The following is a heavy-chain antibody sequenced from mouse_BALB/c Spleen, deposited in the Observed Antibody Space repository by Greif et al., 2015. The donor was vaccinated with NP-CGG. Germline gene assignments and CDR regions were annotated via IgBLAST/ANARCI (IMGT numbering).Heavy chain of an antibody. J-gene: IGHJ4*01. CDR3: ARSGDYDAMDY. D-gene: IGHD3-1*01. Sequence: VQLQHSGPELVKPGALVKISCKASGYTFTSYDINWVKQRPGQGLEWIGWIYPGDGSTKYNEKFKGKATLTADKSSSTAYMQLSSLTSENSAVYFCARSGDYDAMDYWGQGTSVTVSS. CDR1: GYTFTSYD. V-gene: IGHV1S56*01. CDR2: IYPGDGST.